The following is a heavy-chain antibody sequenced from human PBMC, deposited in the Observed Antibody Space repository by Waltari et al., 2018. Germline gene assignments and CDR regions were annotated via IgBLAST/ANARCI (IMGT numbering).Heavy chain of an antibody. D-gene: IGHD3-22*01. CDR1: GFTFSSYA. V-gene: IGHV3-30-3*01. Sequence: QVQLVESGGGVVQPGRSLRRSCAASGFTFSSYAMHWVRQAPGQGLEWVAVLSYDGSNEYYADSVEGRFTISRDNSKNTLYLQMNSLRAEDTAVYYCGTEGVVIPMGYFDYWGQGTLVTVSS. J-gene: IGHJ4*02. CDR2: LSYDGSNE. CDR3: GTEGVVIPMGYFDY.